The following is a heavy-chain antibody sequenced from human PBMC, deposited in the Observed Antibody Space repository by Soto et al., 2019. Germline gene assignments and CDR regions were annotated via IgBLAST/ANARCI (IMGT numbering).Heavy chain of an antibody. D-gene: IGHD1-26*01. Sequence: LVLQTPRRGLEWIGIIYPGDSESKYSPSCEGHVTISADKSTTTAYLQWSGLKASDTATYYCARHSSAIVATTDPLDIWGQGTKVTVSS. J-gene: IGHJ3*02. CDR3: ARHSSAIVATTDPLDI. V-gene: IGHV5-51*01. CDR2: IYPGDSES.